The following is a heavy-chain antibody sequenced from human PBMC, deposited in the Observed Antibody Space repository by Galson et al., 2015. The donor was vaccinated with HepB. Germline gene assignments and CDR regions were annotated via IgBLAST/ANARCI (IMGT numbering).Heavy chain of an antibody. CDR1: GFTFRNYA. V-gene: IGHV3-9*01. D-gene: IGHD5/OR15-5a*01. CDR2: INWKGETI. J-gene: IGHJ3*02. Sequence: SLRLSCAASGFTFRNYAMHWVRQVPGKGLEWVSAINWKGETIGYADSVTGRFTISRDNTKNSLYLQMSSLTSEDTALYYCAKDLSADHGSTFDIWGQGTMVTVSS. CDR3: AKDLSADHGSTFDI.